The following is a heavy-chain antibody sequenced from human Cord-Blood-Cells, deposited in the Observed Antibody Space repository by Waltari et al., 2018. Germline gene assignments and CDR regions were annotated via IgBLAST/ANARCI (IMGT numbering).Heavy chain of an antibody. V-gene: IGHV4-34*01. CDR2: INHSGST. CDR3: ARVPNPHPHYGGDY. D-gene: IGHD4-17*01. Sequence: QVQLQQWGAGLLKPSEPLSLTCAVYGGSFSGYYWSWIRQPPGKGLEWIGEINHSGSTNYNPSLKSRVTISVDTSKNQFSLKLSSVTAADTAVYYCARVPNPHPHYGGDYWGQGTLVTVSS. J-gene: IGHJ4*02. CDR1: GGSFSGYY.